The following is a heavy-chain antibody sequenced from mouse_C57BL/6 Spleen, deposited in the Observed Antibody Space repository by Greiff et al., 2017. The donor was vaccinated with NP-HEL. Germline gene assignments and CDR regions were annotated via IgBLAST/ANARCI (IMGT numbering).Heavy chain of an antibody. CDR1: GFSLTSYG. V-gene: IGHV2-2*01. J-gene: IGHJ2*01. CDR2: IWSGGST. Sequence: VHLVESGPGLVQPSQSLSITCTVSGFSLTSYGVHWVRQSPGKGLEWLGVIWSGGSTDYNAAFISRLSISKDNSKSQVFFKMNSLQADDTAIYYCARTQVRLLYFDYWGQGTTLTVSS. D-gene: IGHD1-1*01. CDR3: ARTQVRLLYFDY.